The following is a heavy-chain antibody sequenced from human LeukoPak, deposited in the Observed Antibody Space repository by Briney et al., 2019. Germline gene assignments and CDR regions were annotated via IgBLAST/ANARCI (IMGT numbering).Heavy chain of an antibody. CDR1: GGSISSSSYY. J-gene: IGHJ4*02. Sequence: PSETLSLTCTVSGGSISSSSYYWGWIRQPPGKWLEWIGSIYYSGSTYYNPSLKSRVTISVDTSKNQFSLKLSSVTAADTAVYYCASYYDYVWNPGGYFDYWGQGTLVTVSS. CDR3: ASYYDYVWNPGGYFDY. V-gene: IGHV4-39*07. CDR2: IYYSGST. D-gene: IGHD3-16*01.